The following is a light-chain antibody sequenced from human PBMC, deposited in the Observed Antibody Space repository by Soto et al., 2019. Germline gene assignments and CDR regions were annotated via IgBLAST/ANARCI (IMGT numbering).Light chain of an antibody. CDR1: ESVSDNY. V-gene: IGKV3-20*01. Sequence: EIVLTQSPGTLSLSPGERATLSCRASESVSDNYLAWYQQRSGQAPRLVIYGASSRASAVPDRFSGSGSGADFTLTIRRLEPEDFAAYHCQQYGSSPLTFGGGTKVDIK. CDR2: GAS. CDR3: QQYGSSPLT. J-gene: IGKJ4*01.